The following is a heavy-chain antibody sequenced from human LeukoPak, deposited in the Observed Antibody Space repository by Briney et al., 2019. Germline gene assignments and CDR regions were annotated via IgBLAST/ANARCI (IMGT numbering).Heavy chain of an antibody. V-gene: IGHV1-18*01. CDR1: GYTFTSYG. CDR3: ARDGSGSYSKPYYFDY. Sequence: EASVKVSCKASGYTFTSYGISWVRQAPGQGLEWMGWISAYNGNTNYAQKLQGRVTMTTDTSTSTAYMELRSLRSDDTAVYYCARDGSGSYSKPYYFDYWGQGTLVTVSS. D-gene: IGHD3-10*01. J-gene: IGHJ4*02. CDR2: ISAYNGNT.